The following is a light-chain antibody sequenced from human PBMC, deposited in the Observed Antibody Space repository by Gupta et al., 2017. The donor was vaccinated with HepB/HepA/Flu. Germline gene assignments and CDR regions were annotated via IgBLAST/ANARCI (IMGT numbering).Light chain of an antibody. Sequence: QSALTQPRTVSGSPGQSVTISCSCSNSDVRFPHYVFWYQQHPGKALKLLIYDVTKRPSGVPDRYSDAKSGNTASLTISELQAEDEADYYCSTYASSYIFVVFGGGTKLTVL. CDR3: STYASSYIFVV. J-gene: IGLJ2*01. V-gene: IGLV2-11*01. CDR1: NSDVRFPHY. CDR2: DVT.